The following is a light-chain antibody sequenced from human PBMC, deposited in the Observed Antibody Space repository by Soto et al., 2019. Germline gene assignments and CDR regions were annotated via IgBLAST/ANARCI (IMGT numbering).Light chain of an antibody. CDR3: TSFTNRSIWV. CDR2: EVY. Sequence: QSALTQPASVSGSPGQSITISCTGTSSDVGIYNYVSWYQQHPGKAPKLIICEVYNRPSGVSNRFSGSKSGNTASLTISGLRPEDEADYYCTSFTNRSIWVFGGGTKVTVL. V-gene: IGLV2-14*01. J-gene: IGLJ3*02. CDR1: SSDVGIYNY.